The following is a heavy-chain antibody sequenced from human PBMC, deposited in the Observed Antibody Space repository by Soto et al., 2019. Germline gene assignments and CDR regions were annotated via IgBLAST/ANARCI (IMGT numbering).Heavy chain of an antibody. V-gene: IGHV4-34*01. J-gene: IGHJ4*02. CDR2: INHSGST. CDR1: GGSFSGYY. CDR3: ARVRIAARPFDS. D-gene: IGHD6-13*01. Sequence: QVQLQQWGAGLLKPSETLSLTCAVYGGSFSGYYWSWIRQTPGKGLEWIGEINHSGSTNYNPSLKSRVTISVYTSKNQFSLKLSSVTAADTAVYYCARVRIAARPFDSWGQGTLVTVSS.